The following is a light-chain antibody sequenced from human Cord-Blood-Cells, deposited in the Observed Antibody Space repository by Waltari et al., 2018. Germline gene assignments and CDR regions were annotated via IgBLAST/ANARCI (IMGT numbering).Light chain of an antibody. V-gene: IGKV1-9*01. CDR1: QVISSY. Sequence: DIQFTQSQSFLPASVGAIVTITCRASQVISSYLAWYQQKPGKAPKLLIYAASTLQSGVPSRFSGSGSGTEFTLTISSLQPEDFATYYCQQLNSYPRTFGQGTKVEIK. CDR2: AAS. CDR3: QQLNSYPRT. J-gene: IGKJ1*01.